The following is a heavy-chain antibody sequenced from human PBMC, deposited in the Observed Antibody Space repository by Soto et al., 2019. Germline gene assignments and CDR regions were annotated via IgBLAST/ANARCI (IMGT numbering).Heavy chain of an antibody. CDR1: GGSISSYY. D-gene: IGHD3-10*01. V-gene: IGHV4-59*01. CDR2: IYNSGST. Sequence: QVQLQESGLGLVKPSETLSLTCTVSGGSISSYYWSWIRQPPGKGLEWIGFIYNSGSTNYNPSLKSRLTISMDTSRNQFSLILSSVTAADTAVYFCARAPYGSGTKPYYFDYWGQGTLVTVSS. CDR3: ARAPYGSGTKPYYFDY. J-gene: IGHJ4*02.